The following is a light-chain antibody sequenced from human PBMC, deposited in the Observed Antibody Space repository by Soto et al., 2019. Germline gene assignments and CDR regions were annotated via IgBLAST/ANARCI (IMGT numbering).Light chain of an antibody. CDR2: GAS. J-gene: IGKJ3*01. Sequence: EVVLTQSPGTLSLSPGERATLSCRASQSVAANYVAWYQQKRGQAPRLLIYGASSRATGIPDRFSGSGSGTDFPLTISRLGPEDFSVYSCHQYGTAPLTFGPGTKVDIK. CDR1: QSVAANY. V-gene: IGKV3-20*01. CDR3: HQYGTAPLT.